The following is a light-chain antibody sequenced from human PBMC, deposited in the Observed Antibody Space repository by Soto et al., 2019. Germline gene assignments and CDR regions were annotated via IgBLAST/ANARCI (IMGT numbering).Light chain of an antibody. CDR2: GAS. CDR3: QQAYSFPIT. Sequence: DIQVTQSPSSVSASVGDRVTITCRASQDIAGYVAWYQHKPGRTPELRIHGASRLQSGVTARFSGSGSGTDCTRSINSLQPEDCATYDCQQAYSFPITVGQGTRLEIK. CDR1: QDIAGY. J-gene: IGKJ5*01. V-gene: IGKV1D-12*01.